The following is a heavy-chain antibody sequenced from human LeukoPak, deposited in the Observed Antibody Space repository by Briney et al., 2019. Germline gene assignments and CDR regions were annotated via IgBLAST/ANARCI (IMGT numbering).Heavy chain of an antibody. V-gene: IGHV1-3*01. CDR2: INAGNGNT. Sequence: GASVKVSCKASGYTFTSYSINWVRQAPGQRLEWMGWINAGNGNTKYSQKFQGRVTITRDTSATTAYMELSSLRSEDTAVYYCASLDWGVSDFDYWGQGTLVTVSS. D-gene: IGHD7-27*01. J-gene: IGHJ4*02. CDR1: GYTFTSYS. CDR3: ASLDWGVSDFDY.